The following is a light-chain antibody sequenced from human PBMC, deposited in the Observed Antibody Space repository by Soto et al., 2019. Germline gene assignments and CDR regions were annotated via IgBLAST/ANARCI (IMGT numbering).Light chain of an antibody. CDR1: QSISSW. J-gene: IGKJ1*01. CDR3: HQYNSYSRT. Sequence: DIQMTQSPSTLSASVGERVTITCRASQSISSWLAWYQQKPGKAPKLLIYKASSLESGVPSRFSGSGSGTEFTLTISSLQPDDFATYYCHQYNSYSRTFGQGTKVEIK. V-gene: IGKV1-5*03. CDR2: KAS.